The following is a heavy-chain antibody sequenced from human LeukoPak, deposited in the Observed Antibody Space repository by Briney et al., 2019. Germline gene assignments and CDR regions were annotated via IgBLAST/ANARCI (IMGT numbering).Heavy chain of an antibody. D-gene: IGHD3-10*01. J-gene: IGHJ4*02. CDR2: ISSSSSTI. CDR1: GGSFSGYY. CDR3: ASITMVRGAMGV. V-gene: IGHV3-11*04. Sequence: LSLTCAVYGGSFSGYYWSWIRQAPGKGLEWVSYISSSSSTIYYADSVKGRFTISRDNAKNSLYLQMNSLRDEDTAVYYCASITMVRGAMGVWGQGALVTVSS.